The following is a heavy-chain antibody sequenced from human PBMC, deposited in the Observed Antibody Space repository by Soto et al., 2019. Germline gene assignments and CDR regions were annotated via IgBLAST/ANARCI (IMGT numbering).Heavy chain of an antibody. CDR2: ITFTGVST. CDR1: GLTFSSFA. CDR3: AKGWRGFDT. V-gene: IGHV3-23*01. D-gene: IGHD6-13*01. Sequence: GSLRLSCAASGLTFSSFAMNWVRQAPGKGLEWVSTITFTGVSTYYEDSVKGRFTISRDNSKNTLYLQMNSLRAEDTAIYYCAKGWRGFDTWGHGTLVTVSS. J-gene: IGHJ5*01.